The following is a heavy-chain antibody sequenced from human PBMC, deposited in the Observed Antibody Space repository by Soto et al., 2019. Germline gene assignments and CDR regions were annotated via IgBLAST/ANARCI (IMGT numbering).Heavy chain of an antibody. J-gene: IGHJ6*02. CDR2: IKSITDGGTT. CDR1: GITFSYAL. D-gene: IGHD2-2*01. V-gene: IGHV3-15*01. Sequence: PGGSLRLSCAASGITFSYALMTWVRQAPGKGLEWVGRIKSITDGGTTDYAAPVKGRFTISRDDSKDTLYLQMNNLRTEDTAVYHCTTDSADIVVVPATLGMDVWGQGTTVTVSS. CDR3: TTDSADIVVVPATLGMDV.